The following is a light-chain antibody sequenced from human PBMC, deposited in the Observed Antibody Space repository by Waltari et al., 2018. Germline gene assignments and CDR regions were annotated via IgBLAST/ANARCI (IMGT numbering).Light chain of an antibody. Sequence: TCRRSQDIVNRLAWYQQKPGKASNLLIYGTSSVQTGVPSRFSGSGSGTEFTLTISSLQPEDFGTYYCQQGKSFPITFGPGTKVEIK. CDR3: QQGKSFPIT. V-gene: IGKV1-12*01. CDR1: QDIVNR. J-gene: IGKJ3*01. CDR2: GTS.